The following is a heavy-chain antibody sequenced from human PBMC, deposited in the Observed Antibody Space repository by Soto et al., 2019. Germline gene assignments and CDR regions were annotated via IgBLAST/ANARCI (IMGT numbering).Heavy chain of an antibody. CDR2: IIPILGIA. CDR3: ARDIMITFGGVIRYFDY. J-gene: IGHJ4*02. CDR1: GGTFSSYT. Sequence: QVQLVQSGAEVKKPGSSVKVSCKASGGTFSSYTISWVRQAPGQGLEWMGRIIPILGIANYAQKFQGRVTITADKSTSTAYMELSSLRSEDTAVYYCARDIMITFGGVIRYFDYWGQGTLVTVSS. V-gene: IGHV1-69*08. D-gene: IGHD3-16*02.